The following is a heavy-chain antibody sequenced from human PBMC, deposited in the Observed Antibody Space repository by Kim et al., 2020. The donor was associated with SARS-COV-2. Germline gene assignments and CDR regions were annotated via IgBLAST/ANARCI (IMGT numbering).Heavy chain of an antibody. J-gene: IGHJ2*01. CDR3: AHYSLFEYSSSPWDWYFDL. Sequence: SGPTLVNPTQTLTLTCTFSGFSLSTSGVGVGWIRQPPGKALEWLALIYWDDDKRYSPSLKSRLTITKDTSKNQVVLTMTNMDPVDTATYYCAHYSLFEYSSSPWDWYFDLWGRGTLVTVSS. V-gene: IGHV2-5*02. CDR2: IYWDDDK. D-gene: IGHD6-6*01. CDR1: GFSLSTSGVG.